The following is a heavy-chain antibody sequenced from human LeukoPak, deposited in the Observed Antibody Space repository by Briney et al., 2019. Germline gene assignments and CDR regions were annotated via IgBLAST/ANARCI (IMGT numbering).Heavy chain of an antibody. V-gene: IGHV1-69*06. Sequence: GASVKVSCKASGDTFSGYALSWVRQAPGQGLEWMGGIFTVFGTTHYAKDLQGRVTITADKSTNTVYMELTSLRSEDTAIYYCARAKVSGYPTYWYFDLWGRGTLVTVSS. D-gene: IGHD3-9*01. CDR2: IFTVFGTT. CDR1: GDTFSGYA. CDR3: ARAKVSGYPTYWYFDL. J-gene: IGHJ2*01.